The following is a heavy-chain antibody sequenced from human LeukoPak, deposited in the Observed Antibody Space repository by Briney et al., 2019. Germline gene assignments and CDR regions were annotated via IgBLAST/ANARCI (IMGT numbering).Heavy chain of an antibody. Sequence: GGSLRLSCAASGFTFSSYGMHWVRQAPGKGLEWVAVISYDGSNKYYADFVKGRFTISRDNSKNTLYLQMNSLRAEDTAVYYCAKEPLGYCSGGSCLPYFDYWGQGTLVTVSS. CDR3: AKEPLGYCSGGSCLPYFDY. D-gene: IGHD2-15*01. J-gene: IGHJ4*02. CDR2: ISYDGSNK. CDR1: GFTFSSYG. V-gene: IGHV3-30*18.